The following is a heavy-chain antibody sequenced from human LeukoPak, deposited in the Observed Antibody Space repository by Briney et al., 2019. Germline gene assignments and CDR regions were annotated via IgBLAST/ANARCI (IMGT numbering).Heavy chain of an antibody. J-gene: IGHJ4*02. CDR1: GGSISSSNW. D-gene: IGHD3-9*01. Sequence: PSETLSLTCAVSGGSISSSNWWSWVRQPPGKGLEGVGEIYHSGSTNYNPSLKSRVTISVDTSKNQFSLKLSSVTAADTAVYYCARGGEYFDWLLPNPIYYFDYWGQGTLVTVSS. V-gene: IGHV4-4*02. CDR3: ARGGEYFDWLLPNPIYYFDY. CDR2: IYHSGST.